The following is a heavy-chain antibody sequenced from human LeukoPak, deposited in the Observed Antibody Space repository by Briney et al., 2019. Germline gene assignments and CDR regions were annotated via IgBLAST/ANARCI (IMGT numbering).Heavy chain of an antibody. D-gene: IGHD5-12*01. J-gene: IGHJ4*02. CDR1: GGSISSYY. CDR2: IYYSGST. Sequence: SETLSLTCTVSGGSISSYYWSWIRLPPGKGLEWIGYIYYSGSTNYNPSLKSRVTISVDTSKNQFSLKLSSVTAADTAVYYCARWQAGYSGYARDGFDYWGQGTLVTVSS. CDR3: ARWQAGYSGYARDGFDY. V-gene: IGHV4-59*01.